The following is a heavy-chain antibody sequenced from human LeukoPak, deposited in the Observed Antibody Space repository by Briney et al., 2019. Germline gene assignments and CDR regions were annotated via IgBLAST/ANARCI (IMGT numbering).Heavy chain of an antibody. Sequence: PGGSLRLSCAASGFTFSSYAMSWVRQAPGKGLEWVSAISGSGGSTYYADSVKGRFTISRDNSKNTLYLQMNSLRAEDTAVYYCAKDDKDIVVVPAGGAFDIWGQGTMVTVSS. D-gene: IGHD2-2*01. CDR1: GFTFSSYA. CDR3: AKDDKDIVVVPAGGAFDI. J-gene: IGHJ3*02. V-gene: IGHV3-23*01. CDR2: ISGSGGST.